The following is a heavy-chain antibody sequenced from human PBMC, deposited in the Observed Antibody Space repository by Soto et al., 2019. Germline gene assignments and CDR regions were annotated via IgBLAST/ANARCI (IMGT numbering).Heavy chain of an antibody. Sequence: QVQLQESGPGLVKPSQTLSLTCTVSGGSISSGGYYWSWIRQHPGKGLGWIGYIYYSGSTYYNPSLRRRRTISVDTSKNQFSLKLSPVTAADKAVYYCARGRGYGDYVSDYWGQGTLVTVSS. V-gene: IGHV4-31*03. CDR3: ARGRGYGDYVSDY. D-gene: IGHD4-17*01. CDR2: IYYSGST. CDR1: GGSISSGGYY. J-gene: IGHJ4*02.